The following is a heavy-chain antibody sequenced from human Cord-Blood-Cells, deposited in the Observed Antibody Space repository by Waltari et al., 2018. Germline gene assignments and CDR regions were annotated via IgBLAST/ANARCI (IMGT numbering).Heavy chain of an antibody. Sequence: QVQLVQSGAEVKKPGSSVKVSCNASGGTFSSYAISWVRHAPGQGLEWMGRIIPILGIANYAQKFQGRVTITADKSTSTAYMELSSLRSEDTAVYYCARSGLRGGGDAFDIWGQGTMVTVSS. J-gene: IGHJ3*02. CDR3: ARSGLRGGGDAFDI. V-gene: IGHV1-69*09. CDR2: IIPILGIA. D-gene: IGHD3-10*01. CDR1: GGTFSSYA.